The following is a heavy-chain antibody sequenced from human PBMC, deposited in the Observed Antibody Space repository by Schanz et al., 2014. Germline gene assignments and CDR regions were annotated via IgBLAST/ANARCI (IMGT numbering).Heavy chain of an antibody. CDR2: ISYHGSEK. CDR1: RLTFANED. D-gene: IGHD3-22*01. J-gene: IGHJ4*02. V-gene: IGHV3-30*18. CDR3: AKSYDTSGYSGFDY. Sequence: QVQLVESGGGLVKPGGSLILSCAASRLTFANEDIHWVRQAPGRGLEWVAVISYHGSEKYYADSVKGRFTISRDNSKNTLYLQMNSLRTEDTAVYFCAKSYDTSGYSGFDYWGQGTLVTVSS.